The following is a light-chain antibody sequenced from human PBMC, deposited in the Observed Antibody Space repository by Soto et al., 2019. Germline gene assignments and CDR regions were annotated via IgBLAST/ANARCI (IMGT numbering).Light chain of an antibody. J-gene: IGKJ1*01. Sequence: DIQMTKSPSTLSASVAARFTISCRARQSISSWLAWYQQKPGKAPKPPIHDASSVDSGAPSRFCGSGAGAACTRTISSLQPDDDETYSCQQYNDCWWTFGQGTQVDIK. CDR3: QQYNDCWWT. CDR1: QSISSW. CDR2: DAS. V-gene: IGKV1-5*01.